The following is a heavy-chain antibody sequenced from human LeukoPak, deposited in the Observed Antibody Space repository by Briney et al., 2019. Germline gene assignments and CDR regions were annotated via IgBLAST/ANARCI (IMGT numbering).Heavy chain of an antibody. V-gene: IGHV4-34*01. CDR1: GGSFSGYY. D-gene: IGHD3-10*01. CDR3: ARDRARGRITMVRGVIREYYFDY. CDR2: INHSGST. J-gene: IGHJ4*02. Sequence: SETLSLTCAVYGGSFSGYYWSWIRQPPGKGLEWIGEINHSGSTNYNPSLKSRVTISLDTSKNQFSLKLSSVTAADTAVYYCARDRARGRITMVRGVIREYYFDYWGQGTLVTVSS.